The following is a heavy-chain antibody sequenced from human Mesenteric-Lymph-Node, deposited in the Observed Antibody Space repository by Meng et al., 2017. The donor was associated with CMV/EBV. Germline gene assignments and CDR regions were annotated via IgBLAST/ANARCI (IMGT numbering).Heavy chain of an antibody. D-gene: IGHD1-7*01. CDR2: ISDDESHK. CDR3: ARGLTGTTYNF. J-gene: IGHJ4*02. V-gene: IGHV3-30*04. CDR1: GLTFSNYP. Sequence: YCAASGLTFSNYPMHWVRQAPGKGLEWVAVISDDESHKWYADSVLGRFTISRDNSEHTLYLEMSSLRADDTAVYYCARGLTGTTYNFWGQGTLVTVSS.